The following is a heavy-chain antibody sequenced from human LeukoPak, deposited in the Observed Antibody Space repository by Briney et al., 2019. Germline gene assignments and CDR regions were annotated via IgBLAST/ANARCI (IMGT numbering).Heavy chain of an antibody. Sequence: GGSLRLSCAASGFTFSRYSMNWVRQAPGKGLEWVSYISSGSSTIYYADSVKGRFTISRDNAKNSLHLQMNSLRDEDTAVYYCARDLASDSCFWGQGTLVTVSS. CDR3: ARDLASDSCF. CDR1: GFTFSRYS. CDR2: ISSGSSTI. V-gene: IGHV3-48*02. J-gene: IGHJ4*02. D-gene: IGHD2-21*02.